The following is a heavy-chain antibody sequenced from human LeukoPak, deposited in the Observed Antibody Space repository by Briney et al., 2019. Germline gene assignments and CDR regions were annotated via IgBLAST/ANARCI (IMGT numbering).Heavy chain of an antibody. V-gene: IGHV1-18*01. Sequence: GASVKVSCKASGYTFTNYGISWVRQAPGQGLEWMGKIIPSVGLTRYAEKFQGRLTLTGDTSTTTAYMELSSLTSDDTAVYYCARPRGDAAGVETWFDPWGPGTLVIVSS. J-gene: IGHJ5*02. CDR1: GYTFTNYG. CDR3: ARPRGDAAGVETWFDP. D-gene: IGHD6-13*01. CDR2: IIPSVGLT.